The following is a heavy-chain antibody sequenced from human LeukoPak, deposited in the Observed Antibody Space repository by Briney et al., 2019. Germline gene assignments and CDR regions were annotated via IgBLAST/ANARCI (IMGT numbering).Heavy chain of an antibody. V-gene: IGHV4-59*08. Sequence: SETLSLTCTVSGGSISSYYWSWIRQPPGKGLEWIGYIYYSGSTYYNPSLKSRVTISVDTSKNQFSLKLSSVTAADTAVYYCARVGHDSSGYYRRPDAFDIWGQGTMVTVSS. CDR1: GGSISSYY. CDR2: IYYSGST. CDR3: ARVGHDSSGYYRRPDAFDI. J-gene: IGHJ3*02. D-gene: IGHD3-22*01.